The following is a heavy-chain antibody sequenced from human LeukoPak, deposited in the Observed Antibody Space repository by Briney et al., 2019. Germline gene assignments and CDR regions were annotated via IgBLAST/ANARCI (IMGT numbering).Heavy chain of an antibody. CDR2: IYGGGST. CDR1: GLTVSSNY. J-gene: IGHJ6*02. V-gene: IGHV3-66*01. Sequence: GGSLRLSCAASGLTVSSNYMSWVRQAPGKGLEWVSVIYGGGSTYYADSVKGRFTISRDNSKNTLYLQMNSLRAEDTAVYYCARVDFDPYYYGMDVWGQGTTVTVSS. CDR3: ARVDFDPYYYGMDV.